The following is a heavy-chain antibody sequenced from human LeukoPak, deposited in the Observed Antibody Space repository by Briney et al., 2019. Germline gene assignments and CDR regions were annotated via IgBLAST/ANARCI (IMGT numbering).Heavy chain of an antibody. J-gene: IGHJ4*02. CDR3: ARGAPGY. CDR1: GFTFSSYA. CDR2: INHSGST. Sequence: PGGSLRLSCAASGFTFSSYAMSWIRQPPGKGLEWIGEINHSGSTNYNPSLKSRVTISVDTSKNQFSLKLSSVTAADTAVYYCARGAPGYWGQGTLVTVSS. V-gene: IGHV4-34*01.